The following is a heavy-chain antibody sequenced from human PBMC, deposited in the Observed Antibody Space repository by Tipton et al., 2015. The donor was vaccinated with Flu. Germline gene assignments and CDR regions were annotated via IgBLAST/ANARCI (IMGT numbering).Heavy chain of an antibody. D-gene: IGHD4-11*01. Sequence: TLSLTCTVSGGSVSSGSYYWSWIRQPPGKGLEWIGYIYYSGSTNYNPSLKSRVTISVDTSRNQFSLKLTSVTAADTAVYYCARRDYSNYVSEPKNWFDTWGQGTLVTVSS. CDR2: IYYSGST. V-gene: IGHV4-61*01. J-gene: IGHJ5*02. CDR3: ARRDYSNYVSEPKNWFDT. CDR1: GGSVSSGSYY.